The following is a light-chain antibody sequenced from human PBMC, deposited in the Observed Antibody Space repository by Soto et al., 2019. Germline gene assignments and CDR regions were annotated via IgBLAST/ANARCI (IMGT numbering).Light chain of an antibody. CDR1: QTISNR. J-gene: IGKJ1*01. V-gene: IGKV1-5*01. CDR3: QQYKSGWT. Sequence: DIQVTQSPSTLSASVGDRVTITCRASQTISNRLAWYQQKPGKAPELLMYDASSLESGVPSRFSGRGYGTEFTLIVSSLQPDDSATYYCQQYKSGWTFDQGTKVEIK. CDR2: DAS.